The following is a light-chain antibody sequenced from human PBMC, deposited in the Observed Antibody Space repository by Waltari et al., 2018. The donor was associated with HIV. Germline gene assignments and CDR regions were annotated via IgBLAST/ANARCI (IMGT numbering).Light chain of an antibody. CDR2: DDN. V-gene: IGLV3-21*02. Sequence: SYVLTQPTSASVAPGQTARITCGGNNIGSKSVHWYQQKPGQAPVLVVYDDNDRPSGIPERFFGSNSGNTATLTITRVEAGDEADYYCQVWDSGSDHPDVVFGGGTKLTVL. J-gene: IGLJ2*01. CDR3: QVWDSGSDHPDVV. CDR1: NIGSKS.